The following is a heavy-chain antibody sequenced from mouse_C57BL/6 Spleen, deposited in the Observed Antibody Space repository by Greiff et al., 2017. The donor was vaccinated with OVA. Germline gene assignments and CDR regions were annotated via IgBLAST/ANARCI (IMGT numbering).Heavy chain of an antibody. CDR1: GYTFTSYT. V-gene: IGHV1-4*01. J-gene: IGHJ4*01. Sequence: QVQLQQSGAELARPGASVKMSCKASGYTFTSYTMHWVKQRPGQGLEWIGYINPSSGYTKYNQKFKDKATLTADKSSSTAYMQLSSLTSEDSAVYYCARERSYAMDYWGQGTSVTVSS. CDR2: INPSSGYT. CDR3: ARERSYAMDY.